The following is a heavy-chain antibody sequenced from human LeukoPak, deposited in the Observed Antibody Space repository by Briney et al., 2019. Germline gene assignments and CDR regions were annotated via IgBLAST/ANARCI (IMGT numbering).Heavy chain of an antibody. V-gene: IGHV1-2*02. Sequence: ASVKVSCKASGYTFTGYYMHWVRQAPGQGLEWMGWINPNSGGTNYAQKFQGRATMTRDTSIGTAYMELSRLRSDDTAVYYCARDLGHCSGGSCYFAYGMDVWGQGTTVTVSS. CDR1: GYTFTGYY. CDR2: INPNSGGT. D-gene: IGHD2-15*01. CDR3: ARDLGHCSGGSCYFAYGMDV. J-gene: IGHJ6*02.